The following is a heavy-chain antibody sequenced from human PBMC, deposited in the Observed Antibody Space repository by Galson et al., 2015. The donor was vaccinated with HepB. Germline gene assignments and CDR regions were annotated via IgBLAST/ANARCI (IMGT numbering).Heavy chain of an antibody. Sequence: ETLSLTCTVSGDSITSSGYYWGWIRQPPGKGLEWIGTIYFGGNTYYSPSLKSRVTISVDASKNQFSLKLSSVTAADTAVHYCARATWLPIAAADYYFDHWGQGTQVTVSS. CDR3: ARATWLPIAAADYYFDH. CDR2: IYFGGNT. CDR1: GDSITSSGYY. J-gene: IGHJ4*02. V-gene: IGHV4-39*01. D-gene: IGHD6-13*01.